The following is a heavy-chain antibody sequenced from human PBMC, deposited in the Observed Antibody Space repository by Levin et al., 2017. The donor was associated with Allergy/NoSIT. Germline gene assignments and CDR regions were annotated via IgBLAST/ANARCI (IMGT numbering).Heavy chain of an antibody. Sequence: PGGSLRLSCAASGFTFSSYEMNWVRQAPGKGLEWVSYISSSGSTIYYADSVKGRFTISRDNAKNSLYLQMNSLRAEDTAVYYCAREPDVTYTMTYYYGMDVWGQGTTVTVSS. CDR1: GFTFSSYE. CDR3: AREPDVTYTMTYYYGMDV. V-gene: IGHV3-48*03. CDR2: ISSSGSTI. D-gene: IGHD3-22*01. J-gene: IGHJ6*02.